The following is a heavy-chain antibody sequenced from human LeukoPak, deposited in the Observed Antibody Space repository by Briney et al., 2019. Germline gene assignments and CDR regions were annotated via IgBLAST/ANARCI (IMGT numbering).Heavy chain of an antibody. V-gene: IGHV1-69*13. CDR3: ARGPFGGEYLVDY. Sequence: ASVKVSCKASGGTFSSYAISWVRQAPGRGLEWMGGIIPIFGTANYAQKFQGRVTITADESTSTAYMELSSLRSEDTAVYYCARGPFGGEYLVDYWGQGTLVTVSS. J-gene: IGHJ4*02. CDR1: GGTFSSYA. CDR2: IIPIFGTA. D-gene: IGHD3-16*01.